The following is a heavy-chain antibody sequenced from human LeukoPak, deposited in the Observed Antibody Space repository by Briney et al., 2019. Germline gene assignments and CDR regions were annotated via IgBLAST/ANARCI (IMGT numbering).Heavy chain of an antibody. V-gene: IGHV3-15*01. J-gene: IGHJ4*02. CDR1: GFTFSSVW. CDR2: IKLKVDGGTT. D-gene: IGHD2-8*02. Sequence: GGSLRLSCAASGFTFSSVWMNWIRQAPGKGLEWVGRIKLKVDGGTTDYAAPVEDRFTISRDDSENTVYLEMNSLKTEDTAVYYCIAITVGGWGQGTLVTVSS. CDR3: IAITVGG.